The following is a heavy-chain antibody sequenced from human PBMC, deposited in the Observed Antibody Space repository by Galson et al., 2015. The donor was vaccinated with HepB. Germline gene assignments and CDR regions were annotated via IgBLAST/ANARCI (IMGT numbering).Heavy chain of an antibody. CDR3: AADINSNYERGRFDP. D-gene: IGHD4-11*01. J-gene: IGHJ5*02. Sequence: SVKVSCKASGFTFTSSAVQWVRQARGQRLEWIGWIVVGSGNTNYAQKFQERVTITRDMSTSTAYMELSSLRSEDTAVYYCAADINSNYERGRFDPWGRGTLVTVSS. CDR1: GFTFTSSA. V-gene: IGHV1-58*01. CDR2: IVVGSGNT.